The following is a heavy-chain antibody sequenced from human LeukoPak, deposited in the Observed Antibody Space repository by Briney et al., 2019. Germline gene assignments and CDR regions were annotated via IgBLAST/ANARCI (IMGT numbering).Heavy chain of an antibody. CDR1: GFTFSSYW. CDR2: IKQDGSEK. CDR3: AREGNSPIAVAVVYYYYMDV. Sequence: GGSLRLSCAASGFTFSSYWMSWVRQAPGKGLEWVANIKQDGSEKYYVDSVKGRFTISRDNAKNSLYLQMNSLRAEDTAVYHCAREGNSPIAVAVVYYYYMDVWGKGTTVTVSS. J-gene: IGHJ6*03. D-gene: IGHD6-19*01. V-gene: IGHV3-7*01.